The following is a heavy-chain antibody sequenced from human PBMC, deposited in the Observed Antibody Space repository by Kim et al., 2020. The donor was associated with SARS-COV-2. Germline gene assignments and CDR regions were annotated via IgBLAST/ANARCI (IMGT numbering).Heavy chain of an antibody. Sequence: GGSLRLSCAASGFTSSKFEMNWVRQAPGKGLEWISYIHGRTSGKENADAVKGRFTISIDNAKNSLFLYMSGLTAEYTAVYYCARDAGYGWTFDLWGQGTMVTGSS. CDR1: GFTSSKFE. CDR2: IHGRTSGK. V-gene: IGHV3-48*03. CDR3: ARDAGYGWTFDL. J-gene: IGHJ3*01. D-gene: IGHD5-18*01.